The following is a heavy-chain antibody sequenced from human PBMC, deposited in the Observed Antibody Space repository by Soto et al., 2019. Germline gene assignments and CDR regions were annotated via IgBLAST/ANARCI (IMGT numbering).Heavy chain of an antibody. V-gene: IGHV3-23*01. J-gene: IGHJ4*02. CDR1: GFTFSSYA. CDR3: AKERKDSSTWSELNY. D-gene: IGHD6-13*01. CDR2: ISGSGVST. Sequence: EVQLLESGGGLVQPGGSLRLSCTASGFTFSSYAMSWVRQAPGKGLEWVSAISGSGVSTYYADSVKGRFTISRDNSKNALYRQMNSLRAEDTAVYYCAKERKDSSTWSELNYWGQGTLVTVSS.